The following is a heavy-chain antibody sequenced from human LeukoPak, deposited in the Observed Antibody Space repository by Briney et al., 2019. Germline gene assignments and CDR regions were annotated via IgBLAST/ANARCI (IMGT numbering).Heavy chain of an antibody. J-gene: IGHJ4*02. V-gene: IGHV3-53*01. CDR2: IYSDGRT. CDR1: GFSVSDYH. Sequence: GGSLRLSCAASGFSVSDYHMNWVRQAPGKGLEWVSFIYSDGRTYYADSVKGRFTISRDNSRNTLYLQMNRLRVEDTAVYYCARDDIPVIWGQGTLVTVSS. CDR3: ARDDIPVI. D-gene: IGHD2-15*01.